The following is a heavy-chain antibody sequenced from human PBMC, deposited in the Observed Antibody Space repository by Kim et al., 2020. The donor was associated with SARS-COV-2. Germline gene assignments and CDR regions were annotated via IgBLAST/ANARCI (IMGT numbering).Heavy chain of an antibody. V-gene: IGHV3-23*01. CDR2: ISGSGGST. Sequence: GGSLRLSCAASGFTFSSYAMSWVRQAPGKGLEWVSAISGSGGSTYYADSVKGRFTISRDNSKNTLYLQMNSLRAEDTAVYYCAKDLYSSSWYAQYSGWYLPQYYYGMDVWGQGTTVTVSS. CDR3: AKDLYSSSWYAQYSGWYLPQYYYGMDV. D-gene: IGHD6-13*01. CDR1: GFTFSSYA. J-gene: IGHJ6*02.